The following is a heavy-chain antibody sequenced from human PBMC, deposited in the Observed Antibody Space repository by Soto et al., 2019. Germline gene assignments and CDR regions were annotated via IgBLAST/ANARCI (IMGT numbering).Heavy chain of an antibody. CDR2: IYYSGST. J-gene: IGHJ4*02. Sequence: SETLSLTCTVSGGSISSSSYYWGWIRQPPGKGLEWIGSIYYSGSTYYNPSLKSRVTISVDTSKNQFSLKLSSVTAADTAVYYCARRTAGTWVSFDYWGQGTLVTVSS. V-gene: IGHV4-39*01. D-gene: IGHD6-13*01. CDR1: GGSISSSSYY. CDR3: ARRTAGTWVSFDY.